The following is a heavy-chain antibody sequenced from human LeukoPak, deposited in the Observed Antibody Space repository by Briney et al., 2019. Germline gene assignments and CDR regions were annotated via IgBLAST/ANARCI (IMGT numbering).Heavy chain of an antibody. CDR2: ITSSSSYI. J-gene: IGHJ4*02. Sequence: PGGSLRLSCAASGCTFSSYSMNWVRQAPGKGLEWVSSITSSSSYIYYADSVKRRFTISRHNAQNSLYLQLNSLRAEDTAVYYCVRLYDDYTNGHFDSWGQGTLVTVSS. CDR1: GCTFSSYS. CDR3: VRLYDDYTNGHFDS. D-gene: IGHD4-11*01. V-gene: IGHV3-21*01.